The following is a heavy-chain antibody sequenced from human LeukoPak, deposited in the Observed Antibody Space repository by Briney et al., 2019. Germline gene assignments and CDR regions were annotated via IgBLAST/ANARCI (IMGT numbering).Heavy chain of an antibody. D-gene: IGHD3-10*01. CDR1: GYTFTSYD. Sequence: GASVKVSCKASGYTFTSYDINWVRQATGQGLEWMGWMNPNSGNTGYAQKFQGRVTMTRNTSIGTAYMELSSLRSEDTAVYYCARGSITMVRGVIIPYYFDYWGQGTLVTVSS. J-gene: IGHJ4*02. CDR2: MNPNSGNT. V-gene: IGHV1-8*01. CDR3: ARGSITMVRGVIIPYYFDY.